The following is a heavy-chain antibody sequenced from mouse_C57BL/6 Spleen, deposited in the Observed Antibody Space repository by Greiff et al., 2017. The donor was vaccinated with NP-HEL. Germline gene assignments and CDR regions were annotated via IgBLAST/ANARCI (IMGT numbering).Heavy chain of an antibody. J-gene: IGHJ1*03. Sequence: VKLMESGAELVRPGTSVKVSCKASGYAFTNYLIEWVKQRPGQGLEWIGVINPGSGGTNYNEKFKGKATLTADKSSSTAYMQLSSLTSEDSAVYFCAREDYGSSYGWYFDVWGTGTTVTVSS. CDR2: INPGSGGT. CDR3: AREDYGSSYGWYFDV. CDR1: GYAFTNYL. V-gene: IGHV1-54*01. D-gene: IGHD1-1*01.